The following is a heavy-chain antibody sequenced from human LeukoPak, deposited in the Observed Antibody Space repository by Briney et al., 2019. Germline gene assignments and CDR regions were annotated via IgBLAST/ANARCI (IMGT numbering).Heavy chain of an antibody. CDR2: ISGSGGST. D-gene: IGHD3-22*01. CDR3: AKLVVVVITTGGDY. CDR1: GFTFSSYA. J-gene: IGHJ4*02. V-gene: IGHV3-23*01. Sequence: GGSLRLSCAASGFTFSSYAMSWVRQAPGKGLEWVSAISGSGGSTYYADSVKGRFTISRGNSKNTLYLQMNSLRAEDTAVYYCAKLVVVVITTGGDYWGQGTLVTVSS.